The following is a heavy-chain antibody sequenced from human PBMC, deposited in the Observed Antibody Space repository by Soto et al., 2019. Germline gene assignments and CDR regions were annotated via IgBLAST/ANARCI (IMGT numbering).Heavy chain of an antibody. D-gene: IGHD3-9*01. J-gene: IGHJ4*02. CDR3: AGVPGGAYDILTGRRVYFDY. CDR2: IYYSGST. Sequence: SETLSLTCTVSGGSFSSCSYYWSWMRQPPGKGLEWSGYIYYSGSTNYNPSLKSRVTISVDTSKNQFSLKLSSVTAADTAGYYCAGVPGGAYDILTGRRVYFDYWGQGTLVTVSS. CDR1: GGSFSSCSYY. V-gene: IGHV4-61*01.